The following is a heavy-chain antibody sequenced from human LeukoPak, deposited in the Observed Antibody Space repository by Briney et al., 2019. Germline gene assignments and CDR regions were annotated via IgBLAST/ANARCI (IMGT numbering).Heavy chain of an antibody. V-gene: IGHV4-30-2*01. CDR3: ARQYLGGEVYYYGMDV. CDR1: GGSISSGGYY. J-gene: IGHJ6*02. D-gene: IGHD1-26*01. Sequence: PSQTLSLTCTVSGGSISSGGYYWSWIRQPPGKGLEWIGYIYHSGSTYYNPSLQSRVTISLDRSKNQFSLKLNSVTAADTAVHYCARQYLGGEVYYYGMDVWGQGTTVTVSS. CDR2: IYHSGST.